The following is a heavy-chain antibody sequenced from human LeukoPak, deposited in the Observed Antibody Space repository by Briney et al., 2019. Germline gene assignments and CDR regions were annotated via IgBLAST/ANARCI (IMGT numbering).Heavy chain of an antibody. CDR1: GFTFSSYS. CDR2: ISSSSSYI. V-gene: IGHV3-21*01. D-gene: IGHD6-19*01. CDR3: ARDFRGTVAEDY. J-gene: IGHJ4*02. Sequence: GGSLRLSFAASGFTFSSYSMNWVRQAPGKGLEWVSSISSSSSYIYYADSVKGRFTISRDNAKNSLYLQMNSLRAEDTAVYYCARDFRGTVAEDYWGQGTLVTVSS.